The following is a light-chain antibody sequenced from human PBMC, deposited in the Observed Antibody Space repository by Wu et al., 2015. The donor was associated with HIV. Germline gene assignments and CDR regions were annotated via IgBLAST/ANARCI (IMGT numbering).Light chain of an antibody. J-gene: IGKJ4*01. CDR2: AAF. Sequence: AIRIIQSPSSLSASTGDRVTITCRASQGINNYVAWYQQKPGKAPKLLIYAAFTLQSGVPSRFSGSGSETDFTLTISCLQSEDFATYYCQQYYSYPPTFGGGTKVEIK. CDR3: QQYYSYPPT. CDR1: QGINNY. V-gene: IGKV1-8*01.